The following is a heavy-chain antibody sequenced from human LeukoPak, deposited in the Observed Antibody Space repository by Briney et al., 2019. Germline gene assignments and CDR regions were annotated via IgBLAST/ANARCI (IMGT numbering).Heavy chain of an antibody. D-gene: IGHD3-3*01. J-gene: IGHJ6*02. CDR3: ARDSRYFWSGYGMDV. CDR1: GGSISSGDYH. V-gene: IGHV4-30-4*01. Sequence: SQTLSLTCTVSGGSISSGDYHWSWIRQPPGKGLEWIGYIYYSGSTYYNPSLKSRVTISVDTSKNQFSLKLSSVTAADTAVYYCARDSRYFWSGYGMDVWGQGTTVTVSS. CDR2: IYYSGST.